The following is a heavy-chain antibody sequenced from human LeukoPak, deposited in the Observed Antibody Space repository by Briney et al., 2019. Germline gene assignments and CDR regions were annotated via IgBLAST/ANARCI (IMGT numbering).Heavy chain of an antibody. CDR1: GGTFSSYA. J-gene: IGHJ2*01. Sequence: ASVKVSCKASGGTFSSYAISWVRQAPGQGLEWMGGIIPIFGTANYAQKFQGRVAITADESTSTAYMELSSLRSEDTAVYYCATSPIEMVVVTRYWYFDLWGRGTLVTVSS. CDR3: ATSPIEMVVVTRYWYFDL. D-gene: IGHD3-22*01. V-gene: IGHV1-69*13. CDR2: IIPIFGTA.